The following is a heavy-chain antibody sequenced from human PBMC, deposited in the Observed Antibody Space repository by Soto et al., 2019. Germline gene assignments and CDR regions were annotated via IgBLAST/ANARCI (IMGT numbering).Heavy chain of an antibody. J-gene: IGHJ4*02. CDR1: GDSFTGFW. V-gene: IGHV3-23*01. CDR3: AKGALSTYFD. D-gene: IGHD3-9*01. Sequence: GESLKISCKVSGDSFTGFWIGWVRQAPGKGLEWVSSIGSGGSPTYYADSVKGRFTISRDNSKNTLSLQMNSLRAEDTAVYYCAKGALSTYFDWGQGTLVTVSS. CDR2: IGSGGSPT.